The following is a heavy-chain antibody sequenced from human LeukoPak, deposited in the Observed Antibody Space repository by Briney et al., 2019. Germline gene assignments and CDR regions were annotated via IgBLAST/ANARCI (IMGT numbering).Heavy chain of an antibody. CDR1: GGSFSGYY. CDR3: ARARRGYSYGFY. V-gene: IGHV4-31*11. J-gene: IGHJ4*02. CDR2: IYYSGST. D-gene: IGHD5-18*01. Sequence: PSETLSLTCAVYGGSFSGYYWSWIRQHPGKGLEWIGYIYYSGSTYYNPSLKSRVTISVDTSKNQFSLKLSSVTAADTAVYYCARARRGYSYGFYWGQGTLVTVSS.